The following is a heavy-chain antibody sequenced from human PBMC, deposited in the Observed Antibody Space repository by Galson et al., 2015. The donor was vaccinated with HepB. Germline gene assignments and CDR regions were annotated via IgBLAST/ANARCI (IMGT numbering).Heavy chain of an antibody. CDR1: GDSVSSNGAT. V-gene: IGHV6-1*01. Sequence: CAISGDSVSSNGATWNWIRQSPSRGLEWLGRTYYRSTWKNDYAVSMKSRLTIDSDTSRNQFSLQLNSVTPEDTAVYYCARQYGSVFDSWGQGILVTVSS. J-gene: IGHJ4*02. CDR2: TYYRSTWKN. D-gene: IGHD6-19*01. CDR3: ARQYGSVFDS.